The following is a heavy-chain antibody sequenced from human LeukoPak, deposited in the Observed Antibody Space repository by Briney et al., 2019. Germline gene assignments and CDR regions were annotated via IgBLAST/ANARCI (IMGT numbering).Heavy chain of an antibody. J-gene: IGHJ4*02. CDR3: AIETKPYYYDSSGYYGFDY. D-gene: IGHD3-22*01. Sequence: ASVKVSCTVSGYTLTELSMHWVRQAPGKGLEWMGGFDPEDGETIYAQKFQGRVTMTEDTSTDTAYMELSSLRSEDTAVYYCAIETKPYYYDSSGYYGFDYWGQGTLVTVSS. V-gene: IGHV1-24*01. CDR2: FDPEDGET. CDR1: GYTLTELS.